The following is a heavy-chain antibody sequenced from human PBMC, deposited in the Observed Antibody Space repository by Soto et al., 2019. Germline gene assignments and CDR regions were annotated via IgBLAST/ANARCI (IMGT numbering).Heavy chain of an antibody. Sequence: XLFIKLSLAASSASLNIYAMGWVRQGPGKGLEWVAVVSIGGSTHYADSVRGRFTISRDNSKNTLSLQMNSLTAEDTAVYFCAKRRGAGGHFDYWGQGVLVTVSS. CDR1: SASLNIYA. J-gene: IGHJ4*02. D-gene: IGHD2-15*01. CDR3: AKRRGAGGHFDY. V-gene: IGHV3-23*01. CDR2: VSIGGST.